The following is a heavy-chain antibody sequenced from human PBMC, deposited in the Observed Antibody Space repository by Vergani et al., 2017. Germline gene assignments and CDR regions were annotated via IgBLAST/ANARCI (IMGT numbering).Heavy chain of an antibody. J-gene: IGHJ4*02. V-gene: IGHV4-34*01. Sequence: QVQLQQWGAGLLKPSETLSLTCAVYGGSFSGYYWSWIRQPPGKGLEWIGEINHSGSTNYNPSLKSRVTISVDTSKNQFSLKLSSVTAADTAVYYCARDYGDYECLDYWGQGTLVTVSS. CDR2: INHSGST. CDR3: ARDYGDYECLDY. CDR1: GGSFSGYY. D-gene: IGHD4-17*01.